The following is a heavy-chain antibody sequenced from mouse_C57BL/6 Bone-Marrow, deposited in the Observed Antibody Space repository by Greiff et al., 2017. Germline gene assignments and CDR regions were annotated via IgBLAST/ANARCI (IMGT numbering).Heavy chain of an antibody. CDR2: LYIGNGYT. D-gene: IGHD2-3*01. J-gene: IGHJ1*03. V-gene: IGHV1-58*01. Sequence: VQLQQSGAELVRPGSSVKMSCKTSGYTFTSYGINWVKQRPGQGLEWIGYLYIGNGYTEYNEKFKGKATLTSDTSSSTAYMQHSSLTSEDSAIYFCARSIYDGYYGFYWYFDVWGTGTTVTVSS. CDR1: GYTFTSYG. CDR3: ARSIYDGYYGFYWYFDV.